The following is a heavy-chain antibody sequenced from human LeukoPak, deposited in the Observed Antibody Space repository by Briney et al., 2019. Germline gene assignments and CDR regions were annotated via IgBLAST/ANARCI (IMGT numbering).Heavy chain of an antibody. V-gene: IGHV4-61*02. CDR1: GISVSSGIYY. D-gene: IGHD3-22*01. J-gene: IGHJ6*03. Sequence: ASQTLSLTCTVSGISVSSGIYYWSWVRQPAGKGLEWIGRIYTSGSTNYNPSLKNRVTISIDKAKNQFSLKLSSVTAADTAVYYCASLTGHYYDTSGYPYYFCYMDVWGKGTTVTVSS. CDR3: ASLTGHYYDTSGYPYYFCYMDV. CDR2: IYTSGST.